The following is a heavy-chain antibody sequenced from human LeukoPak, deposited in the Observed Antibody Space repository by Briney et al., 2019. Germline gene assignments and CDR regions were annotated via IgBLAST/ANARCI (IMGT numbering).Heavy chain of an antibody. CDR1: GGSVSSGSYY. Sequence: SETLSLTCTVSGGSVSSGSYYWSWIRQPPGKGLEWIGYIYYSGSTNYNPSLKSRVTISVDASKNQFSLKLSSVTAADTAVYYCAGGSGSYYYYGMDVWGKGTTVTVSS. CDR2: IYYSGST. CDR3: AGGSGSYYYYGMDV. J-gene: IGHJ6*04. V-gene: IGHV4-61*01. D-gene: IGHD3-10*01.